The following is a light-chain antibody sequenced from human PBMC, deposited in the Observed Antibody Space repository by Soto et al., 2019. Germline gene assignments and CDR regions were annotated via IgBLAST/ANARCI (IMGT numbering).Light chain of an antibody. J-gene: IGKJ5*01. CDR1: QSVGSTY. V-gene: IGKV3-20*01. CDR3: QQYSNSPIT. CDR2: GTS. Sequence: EVVLTQSPGTLSLSAGERATLSCRASQSVGSTYLAWYQQKAGQAPRLLIYGTSTRATGIPDRFSGSGSGTDFTFTISRLEPEDFAVYYCQQYSNSPITFGQGTRLEI.